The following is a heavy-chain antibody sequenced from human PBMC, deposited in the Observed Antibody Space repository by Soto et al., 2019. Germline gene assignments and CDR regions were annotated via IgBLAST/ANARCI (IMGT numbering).Heavy chain of an antibody. CDR1: GGSITSDDFY. V-gene: IGHV4-30-4*01. CDR3: VKNTTV. D-gene: IGHD1-26*01. J-gene: IGHJ4*02. Sequence: QVQLQESGPGLVKPSQTLSLTCTVSGGSITSDDFYWSWIRQTPERGLEWIGYISFTGSTSYNPSHKSRVAMSAHTSSNQFSLSLSPATAADTPVYYCVKNTTVWGRGTLVTVSS. CDR2: ISFTGST.